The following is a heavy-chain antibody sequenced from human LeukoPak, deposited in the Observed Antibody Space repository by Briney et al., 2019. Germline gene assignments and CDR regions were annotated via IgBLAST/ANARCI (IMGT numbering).Heavy chain of an antibody. CDR1: GFAFSSNW. V-gene: IGHV3-74*01. Sequence: PGGSLRLSCAASGFAFSSNWMHWVRQTPGKGLVGVSRINSGGSGTSYAASVEGRFTISRDNAKNTLYLQMNSLRAEDTAVYYCATSLGPLTEYWGQGTLVTVSS. CDR2: INSGGSGT. J-gene: IGHJ4*02. CDR3: ATSLGPLTEY. D-gene: IGHD7-27*01.